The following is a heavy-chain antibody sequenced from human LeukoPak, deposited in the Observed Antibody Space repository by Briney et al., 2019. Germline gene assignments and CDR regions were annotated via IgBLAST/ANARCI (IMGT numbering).Heavy chain of an antibody. CDR1: GGTFSSYA. D-gene: IGHD6-13*01. J-gene: IGHJ3*02. V-gene: IGHV1-69*06. Sequence: SVKVSCKASGGTFSSYAISWVRQAPGQGLEWMGGIIPTFGTANYAQKFQGRVTITADKSTSTAYMELSSLRSEDTAVYYCARERVSNAFDIWGQGTMVTVSS. CDR2: IIPTFGTA. CDR3: ARERVSNAFDI.